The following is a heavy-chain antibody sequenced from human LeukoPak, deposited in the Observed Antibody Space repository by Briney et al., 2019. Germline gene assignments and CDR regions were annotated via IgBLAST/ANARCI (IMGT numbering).Heavy chain of an antibody. Sequence: QPGGSLRLSCAASGFTLDDYAMHWVRQAPGKGLEWVSLISGDGGSTYYADSVKGRFTISRDNSKNSLYLQMSSLRTEDTALYYCAKVSQMLDYYDSSGPIDYWGQGTLVTVSS. D-gene: IGHD3-22*01. CDR1: GFTLDDYA. CDR2: ISGDGGST. J-gene: IGHJ4*02. CDR3: AKVSQMLDYYDSSGPIDY. V-gene: IGHV3-43*02.